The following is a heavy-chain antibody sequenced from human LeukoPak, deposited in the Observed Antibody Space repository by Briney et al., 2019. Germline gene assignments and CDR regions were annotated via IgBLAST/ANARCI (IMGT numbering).Heavy chain of an antibody. CDR3: ARANRPFHTSGRYKDY. CDR2: ISYDGSGQ. V-gene: IGHV3-30-3*01. CDR1: GFTFSSYA. J-gene: IGHJ4*02. Sequence: GGSLRLSCAASGFTFSSYAMHWVRQAPGKGLEWVALISYDGSGQYYTESVKGRFTISRDNSKNTLYLRVNSLRVEDTAVYYCARANRPFHTSGRYKDYWGQGTLVTVSS. D-gene: IGHD6-19*01.